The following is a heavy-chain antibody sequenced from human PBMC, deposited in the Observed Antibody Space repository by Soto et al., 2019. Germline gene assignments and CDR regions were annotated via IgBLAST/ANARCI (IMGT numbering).Heavy chain of an antibody. J-gene: IGHJ6*02. CDR3: AREGDDYCSGTRCFHYYGLDV. CDR2: IEYNAKNR. V-gene: IGHV3-33*05. D-gene: IGHD2-15*01. CDR1: GFTFNSYG. Sequence: QVQLVESGGGVVQPGTSLRLSCTASGFTFNSYGIHWVRQAPGKGLEWLALIEYNAKNRFYADSVKGRFSISRDNSRNTVYPQVNGLRAEDTAVDYCAREGDDYCSGTRCFHYYGLDVWGQGTTVIVSS.